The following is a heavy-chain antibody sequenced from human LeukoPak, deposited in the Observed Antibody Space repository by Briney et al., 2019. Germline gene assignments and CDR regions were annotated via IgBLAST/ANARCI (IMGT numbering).Heavy chain of an antibody. CDR1: GYTFTGYY. D-gene: IGHD3-3*01. CDR3: ARAIHGITIFGVVNPHYMDV. J-gene: IGHJ6*03. CDR2: INPNSGGT. V-gene: IGHV1-2*02. Sequence: ASVKVSCKASGYTFTGYYMHWVRQAPGQGLEWMGWINPNSGGTNYAQKFQGRVTMTRDTSISTAYMELSRLRSDDTAVYYCARAIHGITIFGVVNPHYMDVWGKGTTVTVSS.